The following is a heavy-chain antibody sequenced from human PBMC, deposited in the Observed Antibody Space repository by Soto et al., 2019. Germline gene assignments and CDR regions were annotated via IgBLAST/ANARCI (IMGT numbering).Heavy chain of an antibody. J-gene: IGHJ2*01. Sequence: ASVKVSCKASGYTFTGYYMHWVRQAPGQGLEWMGIINPSGGSTSYAQKFQGRVTMTRDTSTSTVYMELSSLRSEDTAVYYCAREIDNWNDVRWYFDLWGRGTLVTVSS. V-gene: IGHV1-46*03. CDR1: GYTFTGYY. CDR2: INPSGGST. D-gene: IGHD1-1*01. CDR3: AREIDNWNDVRWYFDL.